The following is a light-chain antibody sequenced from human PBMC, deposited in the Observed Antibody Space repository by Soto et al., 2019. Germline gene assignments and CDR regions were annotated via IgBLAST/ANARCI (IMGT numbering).Light chain of an antibody. CDR2: GNS. V-gene: IGLV1-40*01. CDR1: SSNIGAGYD. CDR3: QSYDSSLSGWV. J-gene: IGLJ3*02. Sequence: QSVLTQPPSVSGAPGQRVTISCTGSSSNIGAGYDVHWYQQLPGTAPKLLIHGNSNRPSGVPDRFSGSKSGTSASLAITGLQAEDEAGYYCQSYDSSLSGWVFGGGTKLTVL.